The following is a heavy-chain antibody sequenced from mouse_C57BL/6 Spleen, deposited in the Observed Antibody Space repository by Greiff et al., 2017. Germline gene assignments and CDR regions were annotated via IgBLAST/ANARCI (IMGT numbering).Heavy chain of an antibody. V-gene: IGHV1-18*01. Sequence: VQLQQSGPELVKPGASVKIPCKASGYTFTDYNMDWVKQSHGKSLEWIGDINPNNGGTIYNQKFKGKATLTVDKSSSTAYMELRSLSSEDTAVYYCARDYGSSDWYFDVWGTGTTVTVSS. CDR3: ARDYGSSDWYFDV. J-gene: IGHJ1*03. D-gene: IGHD1-1*01. CDR2: INPNNGGT. CDR1: GYTFTDYN.